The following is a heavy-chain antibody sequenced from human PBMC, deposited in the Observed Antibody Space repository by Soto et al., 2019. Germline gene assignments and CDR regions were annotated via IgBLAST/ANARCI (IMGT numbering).Heavy chain of an antibody. Sequence: SETLSLTCTVSGCSISPYYWSWIRQPPGKGLEWVGYIYYAGSTSYNPSLKSRVTISLETSKSQFSLRLSSVTAADTAVYYCARLGGYYQAYNIWGPGALVTVSS. CDR3: ARLGGYYQAYNI. J-gene: IGHJ4*01. CDR2: IYYAGST. D-gene: IGHD3-22*01. CDR1: GCSISPYY. V-gene: IGHV4-59*08.